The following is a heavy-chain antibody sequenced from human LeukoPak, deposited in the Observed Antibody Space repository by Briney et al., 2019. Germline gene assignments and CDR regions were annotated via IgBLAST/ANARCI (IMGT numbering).Heavy chain of an antibody. CDR1: GFTFSSYA. D-gene: IGHD3-10*01. V-gene: IGHV3-23*01. J-gene: IGHJ5*02. CDR2: ISGSGGST. Sequence: PGASLRLSCAASGFTFSSYAMSWVRQAPGKGLEWVSAISGSGGSTYYADSVKGRFTISRDNSKNTLYLQMNSLRAEDTAVYYCARDPNGSGSYYSDWFDPWGQGTLVTVSS. CDR3: ARDPNGSGSYYSDWFDP.